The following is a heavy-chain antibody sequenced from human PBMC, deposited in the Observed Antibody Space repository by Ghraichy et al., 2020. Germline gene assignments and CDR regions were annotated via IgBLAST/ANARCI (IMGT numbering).Heavy chain of an antibody. D-gene: IGHD3-9*01. J-gene: IGHJ6*02. Sequence: LSLTCAASGFTFSDYSMNWVRQAPGKGLEWISYITSSSTTIYYADSVKGRFTISRDNAQNSLYLQISSLRDEDTAVYYCARVQYDLLTEDYGMDVWGQWITATASS. CDR2: ITSSSTTI. CDR3: ARVQYDLLTEDYGMDV. CDR1: GFTFSDYS. V-gene: IGHV3-48*02.